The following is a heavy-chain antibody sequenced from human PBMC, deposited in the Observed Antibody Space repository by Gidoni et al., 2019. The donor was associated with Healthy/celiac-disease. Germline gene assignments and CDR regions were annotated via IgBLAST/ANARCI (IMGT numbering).Heavy chain of an antibody. CDR1: GGSISSSSYY. CDR3: ASQREYGLLFDY. Sequence: QLQLQASGPGLVTPSETLSLTCTVSGGSISSSSYYWGWIRPPPGKVREWIGSIYYSGSTYYNPSLKSRVTISVDTSKNQFSLKLSSVTAADTAVYYCASQREYGLLFDYWGQGTLVTVSS. V-gene: IGHV4-39*01. D-gene: IGHD2-15*01. CDR2: IYYSGST. J-gene: IGHJ4*02.